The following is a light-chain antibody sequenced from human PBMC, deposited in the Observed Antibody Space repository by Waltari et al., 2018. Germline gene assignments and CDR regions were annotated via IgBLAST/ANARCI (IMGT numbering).Light chain of an antibody. J-gene: IGLJ1*01. CDR2: DNF. V-gene: IGLV1-40*01. CDR1: SPNIGAASD. CDR3: QSYDSLSALYV. Sequence: QSVLTQPPSVSGAPGQTVTISCIGSSPNIGAASDVHCYQQLPGTAPKLLIFDNFVRPSGVPDRFSASKSGTSASLAISGLQAEDEADYYCQSYDSLSALYVFGTGTKVSVL.